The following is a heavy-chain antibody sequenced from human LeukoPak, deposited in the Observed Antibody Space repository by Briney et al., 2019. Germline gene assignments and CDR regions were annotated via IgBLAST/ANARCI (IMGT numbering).Heavy chain of an antibody. D-gene: IGHD2-15*01. J-gene: IGHJ1*01. CDR1: GYTFNNYG. Sequence: ASVKVSCKASGYTFNNYGISWVRQAPGQGLEWTGRISAYNGNTNYAQKVQGRVTMSTGISTSAAYMELRNLTSDDTAVYYCARDSADCSGGSCYSAEYFQHWGQGTLVTVSS. V-gene: IGHV1-18*01. CDR2: ISAYNGNT. CDR3: ARDSADCSGGSCYSAEYFQH.